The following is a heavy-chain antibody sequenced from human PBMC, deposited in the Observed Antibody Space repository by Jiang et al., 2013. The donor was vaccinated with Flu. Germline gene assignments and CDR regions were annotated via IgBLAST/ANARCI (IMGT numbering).Heavy chain of an antibody. V-gene: IGHV4-39*01. CDR2: FYYSGST. Sequence: SISSSTYYWGWIRQPPGKGLEWIGSFYYSGSTYYNPSLKSRVTISVDTSKNQFSLRLSSVTAADTAVYYCATTGHYYYYYGMDVWGQGTTVTVSS. CDR1: SISSSTYY. J-gene: IGHJ6*02. CDR3: ATTGHYYYYYGMDV. D-gene: IGHD4-11*01.